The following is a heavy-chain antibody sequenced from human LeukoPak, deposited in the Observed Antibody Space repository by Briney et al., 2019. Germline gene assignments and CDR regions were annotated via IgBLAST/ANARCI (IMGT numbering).Heavy chain of an antibody. CDR2: ISPDGSTT. V-gene: IGHV3-74*01. CDR3: ARAEYDRSGSIYYYYGMDI. CDR1: GFTFGSYW. J-gene: IGHJ6*02. D-gene: IGHD3-22*01. Sequence: GGSLRLSCAASGFTFGSYWMHWVRHAPGKGLVWVSRISPDGSTTGHADSVKGRFTTSRDNSKNTLYLQMNSLRREDTAEYYCARAEYDRSGSIYYYYGMDIWGQGTTVTVSS.